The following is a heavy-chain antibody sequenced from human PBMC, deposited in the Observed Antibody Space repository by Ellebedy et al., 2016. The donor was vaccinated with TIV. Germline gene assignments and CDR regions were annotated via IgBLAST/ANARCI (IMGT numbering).Heavy chain of an antibody. CDR1: GYTFTGYY. D-gene: IGHD5-18*01. CDR2: INPNSGGT. CDR3: ARGGVYTAYDY. V-gene: IGHV1-2*02. J-gene: IGHJ4*02. Sequence: ASVKVSXXASGYTFTGYYMHWVRQAPGQGLEWMGWINPNSGGTNYAQKFQGRVTMTRDTSISTAYMELSSLRSEDTAVYYCARGGVYTAYDYWGQGTLVTVSS.